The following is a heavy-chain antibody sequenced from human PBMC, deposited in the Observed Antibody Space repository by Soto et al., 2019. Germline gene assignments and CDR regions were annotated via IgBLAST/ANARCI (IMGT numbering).Heavy chain of an antibody. Sequence: PSETLSLTWVVSGGTVASSHWWSFFRQSPGGGLEWIGNVYHTGDTNLNPSLQSRVTISVDKPNNQFSLRLNSLTAADTAVYFCAREIVTAGGNNYFDPWGPGTLVTVSS. V-gene: IGHV4-4*02. CDR2: VYHTGDT. CDR1: GGTVASSHW. D-gene: IGHD2-21*02. J-gene: IGHJ5*02. CDR3: AREIVTAGGNNYFDP.